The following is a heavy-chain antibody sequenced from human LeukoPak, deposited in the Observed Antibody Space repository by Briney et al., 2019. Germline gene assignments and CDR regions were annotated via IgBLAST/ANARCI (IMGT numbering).Heavy chain of an antibody. CDR1: GFTFSSYA. CDR2: VSGSGGST. Sequence: GGSLRLSCAASGFTFSSYAMTWVRQAPGKGLEWVSSVSGSGGSTSYADSVKGRFTISRDNSKNTLYLQMNSLRAEDTAVYYCAREGDGYNSDYWGQGTLVTVSS. D-gene: IGHD5-24*01. V-gene: IGHV3-23*01. CDR3: AREGDGYNSDY. J-gene: IGHJ4*02.